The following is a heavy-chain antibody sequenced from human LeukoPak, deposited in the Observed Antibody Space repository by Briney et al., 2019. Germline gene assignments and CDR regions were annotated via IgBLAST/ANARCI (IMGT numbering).Heavy chain of an antibody. CDR2: INHGGTT. J-gene: IGHJ5*02. D-gene: IGHD3-16*01. CDR1: GGSISSSSYY. V-gene: IGHV4-39*07. Sequence: SETLSLTCTVSGGSISSSSYYWGWIRQPPGKGLEWIGEINHGGTTNYNPSLKSRVTISVDTSKNQFSLRLTSVTAADTAVYYCAREGDSLDSFDAWGQGTLVTVSS. CDR3: AREGDSLDSFDA.